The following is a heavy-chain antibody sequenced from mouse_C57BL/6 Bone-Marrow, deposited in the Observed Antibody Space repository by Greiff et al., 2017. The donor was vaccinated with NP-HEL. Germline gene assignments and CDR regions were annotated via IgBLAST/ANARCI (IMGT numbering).Heavy chain of an antibody. Sequence: QVQLQQSGAELVRPRTSVKVSCKASGYAFTNYLIEWVKQRPGQGLEWIGVINPGSGGTNYNEKFKGKATLTADKSSSTAYMQLSSLTSEDSAVYFCASRDSFWGQGTTLTVSS. V-gene: IGHV1-54*01. D-gene: IGHD3-3*01. CDR2: INPGSGGT. J-gene: IGHJ2*01. CDR1: GYAFTNYL. CDR3: ASRDSF.